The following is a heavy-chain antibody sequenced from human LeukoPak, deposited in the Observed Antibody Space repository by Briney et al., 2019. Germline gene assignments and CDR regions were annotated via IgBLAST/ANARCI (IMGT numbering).Heavy chain of an antibody. CDR2: IYYSGST. V-gene: IGHV4-59*01. J-gene: IGHJ4*02. CDR3: ARGDGWELLRHTPYYFDY. Sequence: PSETLSLTCTVSAGSISSYYWSWIRQPPGKGLEWIGYIYYSGSTNYNPSLKSRVTISVDTSKNQFSLKLSSVTAADTAVYYCARGDGWELLRHTPYYFDYWGQGTLVTVSS. CDR1: AGSISSYY. D-gene: IGHD1-26*01.